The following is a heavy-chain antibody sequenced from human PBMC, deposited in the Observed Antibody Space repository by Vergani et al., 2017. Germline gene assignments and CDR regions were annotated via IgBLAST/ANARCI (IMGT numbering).Heavy chain of an antibody. CDR3: ARCRYSGSYLYAFDI. J-gene: IGHJ3*02. D-gene: IGHD1-26*01. V-gene: IGHV4-59*08. Sequence: QVQLQESGPGLVKPSETLSLTCTVSGGSISSYYWSWIRQPPGKGLEWIGYIYYSGSTNYNPSLKSRVTISVDTSKNQFSLKLSSVTAADTAVYYCARCRYSGSYLYAFDIWGQGTMVTVSS. CDR1: GGSISSYY. CDR2: IYYSGST.